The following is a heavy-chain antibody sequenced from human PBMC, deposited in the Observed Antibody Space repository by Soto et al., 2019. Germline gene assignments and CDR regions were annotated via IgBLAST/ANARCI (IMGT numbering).Heavy chain of an antibody. V-gene: IGHV1-69*06. J-gene: IGHJ4*02. CDR2: IIPVLGPA. CDR1: GVTYNTFA. CDR3: VRAAKRYFDY. Sequence: QVQLVQSGAEVRKPGSSVKVSCKASGVTYNTFAVSWVRQAPGQGLEWMGGIIPVLGPAFYGQKFQGRVTITADKSTSTAYLELTSLRSEDTAVYYCVRAAKRYFDYWGQGTLVTVSS. D-gene: IGHD6-25*01.